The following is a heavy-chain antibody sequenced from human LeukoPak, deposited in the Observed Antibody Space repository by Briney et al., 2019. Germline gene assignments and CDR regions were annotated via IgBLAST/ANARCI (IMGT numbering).Heavy chain of an antibody. Sequence: GGSLRLSCAASGFIVSSDFMSWVRQAPGKGLEWVSVIYSDGSTYYADSVKGRFTISRDNSKNTLDLQMTGLRAEDTAVYYCARERGRGRDSPWFDYWGQGTLVTVSS. J-gene: IGHJ4*02. CDR2: IYSDGST. CDR1: GFIVSSDF. D-gene: IGHD1-26*01. V-gene: IGHV3-53*01. CDR3: ARERGRGRDSPWFDY.